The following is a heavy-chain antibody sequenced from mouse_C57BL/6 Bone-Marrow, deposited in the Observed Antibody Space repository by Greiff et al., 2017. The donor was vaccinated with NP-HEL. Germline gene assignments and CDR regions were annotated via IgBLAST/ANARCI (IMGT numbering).Heavy chain of an antibody. V-gene: IGHV1-81*01. Sequence: QVQLKESGAELARPGASVKLSCKASGYTFTSYGISWVKQRTGQGLEWIGEIYPRSGNTYYNEKFKGKATLTADKSSSTAYMELRSLTSEDSAVYFCASLYYPVWFAYWGQGTLVTVSA. CDR1: GYTFTSYG. J-gene: IGHJ3*01. D-gene: IGHD1-1*01. CDR2: IYPRSGNT. CDR3: ASLYYPVWFAY.